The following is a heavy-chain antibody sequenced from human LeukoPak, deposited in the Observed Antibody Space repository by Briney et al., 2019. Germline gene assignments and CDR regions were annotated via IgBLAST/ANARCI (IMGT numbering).Heavy chain of an antibody. V-gene: IGHV1-18*01. J-gene: IGHJ6*03. CDR3: ARVYTRPVAGSWGDYYYYYMDV. Sequence: ASVKVSCKASGYIFTSYAISWVRQAPGQGLEWMGRITVHNGQTNYAQRFQGRVSMTTDTSTSTAYMEVRSLRSADTAVYYCARVYTRPVAGSWGDYYYYYMDVWGKGTSVTISS. CDR1: GYIFTSYA. D-gene: IGHD6-19*01. CDR2: ITVHNGQT.